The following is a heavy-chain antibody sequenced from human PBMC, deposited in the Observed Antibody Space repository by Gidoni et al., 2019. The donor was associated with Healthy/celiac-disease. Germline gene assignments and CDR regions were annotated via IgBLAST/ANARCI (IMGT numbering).Heavy chain of an antibody. D-gene: IGHD2-21*02. J-gene: IGHJ4*02. Sequence: QVQLVQSGAEVKTPGASVKVSCKASGYPFTGYYMHWVRQAPGQGLEWMGWINPNSGGTNYAQKFQGRVTMTRDTSISTAYMELSRLRSDDTAVYYCARDLYWSGGGNSNYWGQGTLVTVSS. V-gene: IGHV1-2*02. CDR3: ARDLYWSGGGNSNY. CDR2: INPNSGGT. CDR1: GYPFTGYY.